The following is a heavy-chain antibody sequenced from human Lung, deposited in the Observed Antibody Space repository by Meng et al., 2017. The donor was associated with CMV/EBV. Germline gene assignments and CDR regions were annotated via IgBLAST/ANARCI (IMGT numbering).Heavy chain of an antibody. J-gene: IGHJ1*01. CDR3: ARDGAVPAAISHVHH. CDR1: GFTFSSYW. V-gene: IGHV3-74*01. CDR2: INSDGSST. D-gene: IGHD2-2*01. Sequence: GESLKISCAASGFTFSSYWMHWVRQAPGKGLVWVSRINSDGSSTSYADSVKGRFTISRDNAKNTLYLQTNSLRAEDTAVYYCARDGAVPAAISHVHHWGHCTLVTFSS.